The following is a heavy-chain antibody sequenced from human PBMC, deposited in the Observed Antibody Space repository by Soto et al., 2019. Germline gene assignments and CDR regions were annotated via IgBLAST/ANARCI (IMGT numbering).Heavy chain of an antibody. CDR1: GFTFSSYA. J-gene: IGHJ6*02. CDR2: ISGSGGST. D-gene: IGHD3-3*01. CDR3: AKNANYDFWSGYYYGMDV. V-gene: IGHV3-23*01. Sequence: LRLSCAASGFTFSSYAMIWVRQAPGKGLEWVSAISGSGGSTYYADSVKGRFTISRDNSKNTLYLQMNSLRAEDTAVYYCAKNANYDFWSGYYYGMDVWGQGTTVTV.